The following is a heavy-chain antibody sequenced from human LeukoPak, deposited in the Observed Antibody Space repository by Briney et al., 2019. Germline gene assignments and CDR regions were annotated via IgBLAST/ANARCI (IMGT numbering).Heavy chain of an antibody. CDR1: GGSFSGYY. Sequence: SETLSLTCAVYGGSFSGYYWSWIRQPPGKGLEWIGEINHSGSTNYNPSLKSRVTISVDTSKNQFSLKLSSVTAADTAVYYCARGTYSSGRYAYRGEKYYFDYWGQGTLVTVSS. CDR3: ARGTYSSGRYAYRGEKYYFDY. J-gene: IGHJ4*02. D-gene: IGHD6-19*01. CDR2: INHSGST. V-gene: IGHV4-34*01.